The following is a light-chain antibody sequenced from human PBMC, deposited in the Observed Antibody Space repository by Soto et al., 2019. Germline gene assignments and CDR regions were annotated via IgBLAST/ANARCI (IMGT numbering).Light chain of an antibody. Sequence: DIHMTQSPSSLSASVGDRVTITCRASQGISTYLNWYQQKPGKAPNLLIYVASSLQSGVPSRFSGSGSGTEFTLTISSLQPEDFATYYCQQSYSTPTFXPGTKVDIK. CDR2: VAS. V-gene: IGKV1-39*01. J-gene: IGKJ3*01. CDR3: QQSYSTPT. CDR1: QGISTY.